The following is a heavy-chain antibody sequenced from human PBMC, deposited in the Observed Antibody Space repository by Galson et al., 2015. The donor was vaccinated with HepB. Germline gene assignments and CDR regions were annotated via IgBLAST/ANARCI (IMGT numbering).Heavy chain of an antibody. CDR2: ISAYSNDI. D-gene: IGHD3-22*01. V-gene: IGHV1-18*04. Sequence: QSGAEVKKPGASVKVSCKASGYTFTSYGLHWVRQAPGQGLEWMGWISAYSNDINYAQKFQGRVTMTSDTSTSTAYMELRSLSSDDTAVYYCARVSPSPRITMIIVPYYFDYWGQGTLVTVSS. CDR3: ARVSPSPRITMIIVPYYFDY. CDR1: GYTFTSYG. J-gene: IGHJ4*02.